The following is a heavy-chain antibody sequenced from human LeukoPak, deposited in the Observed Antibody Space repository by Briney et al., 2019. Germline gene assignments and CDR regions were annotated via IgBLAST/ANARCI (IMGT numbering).Heavy chain of an antibody. CDR1: GGSINNGGYY. CDR2: IYYSGSS. CDR3: ARDHIVVVPAAIRDYYYMDV. Sequence: SETLSLTCTVSGGSINNGGYYWSWIRQHPGKGLEWIGYIYYSGSSYYNPSLRSRVTISVDTSKNHFSLKLSSVTAADTAVYYCARDHIVVVPAAIRDYYYMDVWGKGTTVTVS. J-gene: IGHJ6*03. D-gene: IGHD2-2*02. V-gene: IGHV4-31*03.